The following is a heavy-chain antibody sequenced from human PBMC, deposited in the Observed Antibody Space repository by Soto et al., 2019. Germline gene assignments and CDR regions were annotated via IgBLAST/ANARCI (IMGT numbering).Heavy chain of an antibody. Sequence: GSLRLSCAASGFTFNNYWMHWVRQAPGKGLVWVLRINSDGSSTSYADSVKGRFTTSRDNAKNTLYLQMNSLRAEDTAVYYCASSLLTPFDYWGQGTLVTVSS. V-gene: IGHV3-74*01. CDR3: ASSLLTPFDY. CDR1: GFTFNNYW. D-gene: IGHD7-27*01. CDR2: INSDGSST. J-gene: IGHJ4*02.